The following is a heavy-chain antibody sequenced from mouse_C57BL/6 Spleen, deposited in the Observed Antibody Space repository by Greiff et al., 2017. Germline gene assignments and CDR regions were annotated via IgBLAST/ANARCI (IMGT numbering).Heavy chain of an antibody. CDR3: ARRGGWLLGYAMDY. CDR1: GYTFTDYY. J-gene: IGHJ4*01. Sequence: EVQLQQSGPELVKPGASVKISCKASGYTFTDYYMNWVKQSHGKSLEWIGDINPNNGGTSYTQNFKGKATFTVDKSYSTAYMELRSLTSEASEVYSCARRGGWLLGYAMDYWGQGTSVTVSS. CDR2: INPNNGGT. D-gene: IGHD2-3*01. V-gene: IGHV1-26*01.